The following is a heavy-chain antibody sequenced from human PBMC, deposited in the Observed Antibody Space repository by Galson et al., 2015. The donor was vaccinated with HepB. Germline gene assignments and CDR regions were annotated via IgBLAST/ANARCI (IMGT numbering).Heavy chain of an antibody. V-gene: IGHV4-59*01. CDR2: IYYSGST. Sequence: ETLSLTCTVSGGSISSYYWSWIRQPPGKGLEWIGYIYYSGSTNYNPSLKSRVTISVDTSKNQFSLKLSSVTAADTAVYYCARANGAAGFGPWGQGTLVTVSS. CDR3: ARANGAAGFGP. CDR1: GGSISSYY. D-gene: IGHD3-10*01. J-gene: IGHJ5*02.